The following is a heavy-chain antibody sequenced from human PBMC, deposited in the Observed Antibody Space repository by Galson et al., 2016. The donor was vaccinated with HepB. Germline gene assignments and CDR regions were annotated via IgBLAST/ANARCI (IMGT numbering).Heavy chain of an antibody. CDR2: VYASGSS. V-gene: IGHV4-61*02. Sequence: TLSLTCTVSGGALNIGTYCWSWIRQPAGKALEWIGRVYASGSSHYNPSLKSRVTMSVDTSKSQFYLRLTSVTAADTAVYYCASTVAVPDFYFDNWGQGTRVTVSS. D-gene: IGHD6-19*01. CDR3: ASTVAVPDFYFDN. J-gene: IGHJ4*02. CDR1: GGALNIGTYC.